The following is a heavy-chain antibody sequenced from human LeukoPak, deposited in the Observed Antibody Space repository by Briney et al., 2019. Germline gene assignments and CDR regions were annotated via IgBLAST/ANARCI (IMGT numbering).Heavy chain of an antibody. CDR1: GFTFSSYA. D-gene: IGHD6-13*01. CDR3: AKEGGIAAAGKTTQIDY. Sequence: GGSLRLSCAASGFTFSSYAMRWVRQAPGKGLEWVSEISGSGGSTYYADSVKGRFTISRDNSKNTLYLQMNSLRAEDTAVYYYAKEGGIAAAGKTTQIDYWGQGTLVTVSS. V-gene: IGHV3-23*01. J-gene: IGHJ4*02. CDR2: ISGSGGST.